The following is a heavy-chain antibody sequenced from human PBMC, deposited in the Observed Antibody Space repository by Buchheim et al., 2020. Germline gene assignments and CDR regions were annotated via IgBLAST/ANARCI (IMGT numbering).Heavy chain of an antibody. D-gene: IGHD2-15*01. V-gene: IGHV4-30-4*01. J-gene: IGHJ5*02. Sequence: QVQLQESGPGLVKPSQTLSLTCTVSGGSISSGDYYWSWIRQPPGKGLEWIGYIYYSGSTYYNPSLKSRVTISVDPSKNQFSLKLSSVTAADTAVYYCARGGVVVVAATQGENWFDPWGQGTL. CDR1: GGSISSGDYY. CDR3: ARGGVVVVAATQGENWFDP. CDR2: IYYSGST.